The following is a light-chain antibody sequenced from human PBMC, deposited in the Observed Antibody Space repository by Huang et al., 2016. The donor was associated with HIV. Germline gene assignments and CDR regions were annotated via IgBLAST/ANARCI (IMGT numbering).Light chain of an antibody. CDR3: QQRSNWPPEFT. J-gene: IGKJ3*01. CDR1: QSVSSY. V-gene: IGKV3-11*01. Sequence: EIVLTQSPATLSLSPGERATLSCRASQSVSSYLAWYQQKPGQAPRLLIYDASNRATGIQARLSGSGSGTDFTLTISSLEPEDFAVYYCQQRSNWPPEFTFGPGTKVDIK. CDR2: DAS.